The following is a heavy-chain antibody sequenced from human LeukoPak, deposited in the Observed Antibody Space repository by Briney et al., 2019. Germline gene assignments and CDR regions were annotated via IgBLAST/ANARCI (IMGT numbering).Heavy chain of an antibody. CDR3: ARDPPSGASYSD. J-gene: IGHJ4*02. V-gene: IGHV4-59*01. CDR1: GGSISSYY. Sequence: SETLSLTCTVSGGSISSYYWSWVRQPPGKGLEWIGYIYYSGSTNYNPSLKSRVTISVDTSKNQFSLNLSSVTAADTAVYYCARDPPSGASYSDWGQGTLVTVSS. D-gene: IGHD1-26*01. CDR2: IYYSGST.